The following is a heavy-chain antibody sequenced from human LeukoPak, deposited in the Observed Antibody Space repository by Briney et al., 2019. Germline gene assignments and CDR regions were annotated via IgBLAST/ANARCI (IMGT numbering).Heavy chain of an antibody. V-gene: IGHV3-74*01. J-gene: IGHJ4*02. CDR2: VDTDGSST. CDR1: GFTFNSYW. CDR3: AKDRESSGNYLDY. Sequence: GGSLRLSCEASGFTFNSYWMHWVRQAPGKGLVWVSRVDTDGSSTDYADSVKGRFTISRDNSKNTLYLQMNSLRAEDTAVYYCAKDRESSGNYLDYWGQGTLVTVSS. D-gene: IGHD3-22*01.